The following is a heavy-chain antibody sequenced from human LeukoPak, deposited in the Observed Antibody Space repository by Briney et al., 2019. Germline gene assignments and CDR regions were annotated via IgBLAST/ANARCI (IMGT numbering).Heavy chain of an antibody. D-gene: IGHD1-26*01. Sequence: PGGSLRLSCAASGFTFSNYEMNWVRQPPGKGPEWVASIKQDESEIYSVDSVKGRFTISRDNAKNSLYLQMNSLRAEDTAVYYCARDLELLRAFDYWGQGALVTVSS. V-gene: IGHV3-7*01. CDR1: GFTFSNYE. CDR2: IKQDESEI. CDR3: ARDLELLRAFDY. J-gene: IGHJ4*02.